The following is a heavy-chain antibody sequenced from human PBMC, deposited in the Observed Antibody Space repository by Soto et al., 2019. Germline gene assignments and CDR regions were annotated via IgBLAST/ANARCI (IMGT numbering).Heavy chain of an antibody. Sequence: EASVKVSCKASGYTFTSYGISWVRQAPGQGLEWMGWISAYNGNTNYAQKLQGRVTMTTDTSTSTAYMELRSLRSDDTAVYYCARIKKSAGTTVYYGMDVWAQGTTVTVS. CDR1: GYTFTSYG. J-gene: IGHJ6*02. D-gene: IGHD1-7*01. CDR2: ISAYNGNT. V-gene: IGHV1-18*01. CDR3: ARIKKSAGTTVYYGMDV.